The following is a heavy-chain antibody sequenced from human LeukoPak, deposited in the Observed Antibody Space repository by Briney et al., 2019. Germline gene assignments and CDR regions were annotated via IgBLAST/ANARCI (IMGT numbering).Heavy chain of an antibody. J-gene: IGHJ4*02. Sequence: SETLSLTCTVSGVSVSSGYWSWIRQPPGKGLEWIGYIYYSGSTNYNPSLESRVSMSLDTSKTQFSLNLRPVTAADTAVYYCARYVRNSGTFYLDYWGQGTLVTVSS. D-gene: IGHD1-26*01. V-gene: IGHV4-59*02. CDR1: GVSVSSGY. CDR2: IYYSGST. CDR3: ARYVRNSGTFYLDY.